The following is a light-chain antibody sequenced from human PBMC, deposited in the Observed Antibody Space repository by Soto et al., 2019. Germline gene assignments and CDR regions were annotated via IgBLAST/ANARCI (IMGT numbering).Light chain of an antibody. J-gene: IGKJ5*01. CDR1: QRISSW. CDR3: QQLNSYPPGIT. CDR2: DAS. Sequence: IPMTQSPSTLSASVGDRVTITCRASQRISSWLAWYQQRPGKAPKLLIYDASSLQSGVPSRFSGSGSGTEFTLTISSLQPDDFATYYCQQLNSYPPGITFGQGTRLEIK. V-gene: IGKV1-5*01.